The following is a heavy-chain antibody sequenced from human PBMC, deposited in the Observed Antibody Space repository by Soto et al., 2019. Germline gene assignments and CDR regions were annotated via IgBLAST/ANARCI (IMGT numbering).Heavy chain of an antibody. CDR2: FNSSGAT. CDR1: GGSISSADYY. D-gene: IGHD3-10*01. CDR3: ASIWFGDFDY. V-gene: IGHV4-30-4*01. Sequence: QVQLQESGPGLVTPSQTLSLTCTVSGGSISSADYYWSWIRQPPGKGLEWIGYFNSSGATYKDPSLKRRVTISVDTSKHQISLKLDSVTAADTAVYYCASIWFGDFDYWGHGTLVTVSS. J-gene: IGHJ4*01.